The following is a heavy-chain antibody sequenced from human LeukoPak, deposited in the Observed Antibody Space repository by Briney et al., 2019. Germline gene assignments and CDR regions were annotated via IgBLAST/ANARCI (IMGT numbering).Heavy chain of an antibody. CDR1: GFTFSSFA. J-gene: IGHJ4*02. Sequence: GGSLRLSCAASGFTFSSFAMSWVRQAPGKGLEWVSTVSGGGSTYYADSVKGRFTISRDNSKDTLYPQLNSLRAEDTAVYYCARIMTTVTTVEYWGQGTLVTVSS. V-gene: IGHV3-23*01. CDR2: VSGGGST. D-gene: IGHD4-17*01. CDR3: ARIMTTVTTVEY.